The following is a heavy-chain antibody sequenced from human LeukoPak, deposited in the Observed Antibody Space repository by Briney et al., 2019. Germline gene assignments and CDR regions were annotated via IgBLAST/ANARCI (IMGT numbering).Heavy chain of an antibody. CDR1: GYIFTNYA. CDR2: INSGNGDT. CDR3: TRGDCSNCYNTDV. Sequence: ASVEVSCKASGYIFTNYAMHWVRQAPGQRPEWMGWINSGNGDTKYSQTFQDRVTITRDTSASTAYMELSSLRSEDTAVYYCTRGDCSNCYNTDVWGKGTTVTVSS. D-gene: IGHD2-2*01. J-gene: IGHJ6*04. V-gene: IGHV1-3*01.